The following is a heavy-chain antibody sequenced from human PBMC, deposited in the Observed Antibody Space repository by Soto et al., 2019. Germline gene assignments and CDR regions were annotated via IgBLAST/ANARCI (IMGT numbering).Heavy chain of an antibody. CDR1: GGSFSGYY. Sequence: ASETLSLTCAVYGGSFSGYYWSWIRQPPGKGLEWIGEINHSGSTNYNPSLKSRVTISVDTSKNQFSLKLSSVTAADTAVYYCARVAIAARQIDYWGQGTLVTVSS. D-gene: IGHD6-6*01. CDR3: ARVAIAARQIDY. J-gene: IGHJ4*02. CDR2: INHSGST. V-gene: IGHV4-34*01.